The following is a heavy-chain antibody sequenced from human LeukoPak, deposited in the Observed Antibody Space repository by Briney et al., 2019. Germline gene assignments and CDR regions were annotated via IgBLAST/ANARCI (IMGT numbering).Heavy chain of an antibody. J-gene: IGHJ4*02. D-gene: IGHD6-13*01. CDR1: GGSFSGYY. Sequence: PSETLSLTCAVYGGSFSGYYWSWIRQPPGKGLEWIGEINHSGSTNYNPSLKSRVTISVDTSKNQFSLKLSSVTAADTAVYYCARVRLVVRYSSSWNPRGYFDYWGQGTLVTVSS. V-gene: IGHV4-34*01. CDR3: ARVRLVVRYSSSWNPRGYFDY. CDR2: INHSGST.